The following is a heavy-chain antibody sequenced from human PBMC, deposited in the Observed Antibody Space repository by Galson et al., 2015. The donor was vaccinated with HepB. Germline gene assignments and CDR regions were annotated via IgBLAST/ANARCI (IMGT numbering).Heavy chain of an antibody. J-gene: IGHJ4*02. CDR1: GFTFRSYA. CDR2: ITDSGGDT. Sequence: SLRLSCAASGFTFRSYAMSWVRQAPGKGLEWVSAITDSGGDTYHADSVKGRFTISRDNSKNTLYMQMNSLGAEDTAIYYCAKGSRPNRPYYFDYWGQGTLVTVSS. D-gene: IGHD6-6*01. CDR3: AKGSRPNRPYYFDY. V-gene: IGHV3-23*01.